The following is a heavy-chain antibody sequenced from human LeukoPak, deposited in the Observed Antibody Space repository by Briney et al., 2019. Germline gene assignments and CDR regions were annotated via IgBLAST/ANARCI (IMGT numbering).Heavy chain of an antibody. D-gene: IGHD3-16*01. CDR3: ARARGGLLHGAFDI. Sequence: PGGSLRLSCAASGFTFSSYEMNWVRQAPGKGLEWVSSISSSSSYIYYADSVKGRFTISRDNAKNSLYLQMNSLRAEDTAVYYCARARGGLLHGAFDIWGQGTMVTVSS. CDR1: GFTFSSYE. V-gene: IGHV3-21*01. J-gene: IGHJ3*02. CDR2: ISSSSSYI.